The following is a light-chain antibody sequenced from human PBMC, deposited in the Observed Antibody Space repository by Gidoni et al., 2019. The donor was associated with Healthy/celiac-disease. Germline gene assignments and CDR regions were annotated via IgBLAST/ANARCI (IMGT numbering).Light chain of an antibody. J-gene: IGKJ4*01. Sequence: DIQSTQSPSFLSASVGDRVPITCRASQGISSYLAWYQQKPGKAPKLLIYAASTLQSGVPSRFSGSGSGTEFTLTISILQPEDFATYYCQQLNSYPLTFGGGTKVEIK. CDR2: AAS. CDR3: QQLNSYPLT. V-gene: IGKV1-9*01. CDR1: QGISSY.